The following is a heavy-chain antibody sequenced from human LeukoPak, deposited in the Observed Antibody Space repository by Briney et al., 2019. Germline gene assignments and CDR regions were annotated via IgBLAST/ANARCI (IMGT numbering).Heavy chain of an antibody. CDR1: GFTFSDYY. Sequence: GGSLRLSWAASGFTFSDYYMSWIRQVPGKGLEWVSYISSGGTYTIYADSVRGRFTISRDDAKNSLFLQMNSLRAGDTAIYYCARLKYGSPQHWGQGTLVTVSS. D-gene: IGHD1-26*01. CDR2: ISSGGTYT. CDR3: ARLKYGSPQH. V-gene: IGHV3-11*06. J-gene: IGHJ1*01.